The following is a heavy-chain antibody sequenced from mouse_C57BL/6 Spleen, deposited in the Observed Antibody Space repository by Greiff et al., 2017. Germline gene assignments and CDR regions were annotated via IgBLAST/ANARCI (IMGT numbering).Heavy chain of an antibody. D-gene: IGHD1-1*01. V-gene: IGHV1-42*01. CDR2: INPSTGGT. Sequence: EVKLMESGPELVKPGASVKISCKASGYSFTGYYMNWVKQSPEKSLEWIGEINPSTGGTTYNQKFKAKATLTVDKSSSTAYMQLKSLTSEDSAVDNCARRPYGSLYAMDYWGQGTSVTVSS. CDR1: GYSFTGYY. CDR3: ARRPYGSLYAMDY. J-gene: IGHJ4*01.